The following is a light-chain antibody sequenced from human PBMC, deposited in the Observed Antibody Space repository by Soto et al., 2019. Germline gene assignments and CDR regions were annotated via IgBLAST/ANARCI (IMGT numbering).Light chain of an antibody. CDR1: QSVSSY. CDR2: DAS. CDR3: QQRSNWPPRTT. Sequence: EIVLTQSPATLSLSPGERATLSCRASQSVSSYLAWYQQKPGQAPRLLIYDASNRATGIPARFSGSGSGTDFTLTISRLEPEDFAVYYCQQRSNWPPRTTFGQGTRLEIK. V-gene: IGKV3-11*01. J-gene: IGKJ5*01.